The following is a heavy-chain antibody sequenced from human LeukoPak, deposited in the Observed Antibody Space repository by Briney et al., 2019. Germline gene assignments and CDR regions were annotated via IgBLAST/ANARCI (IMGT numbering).Heavy chain of an antibody. V-gene: IGHV3-15*01. CDR1: GFTFSNAW. J-gene: IGHJ4*02. CDR2: IKSKTYGGTT. Sequence: GGSLRLSCAASGFTFSNAWMSWVRQAPGKGLEWVGRIKSKTYGGTTDYAVPVKGRFTISRDDSKNTVYLQMNSLKTEDTGVYYCSTATSYWGQGSLVTVSS. CDR3: STATSY.